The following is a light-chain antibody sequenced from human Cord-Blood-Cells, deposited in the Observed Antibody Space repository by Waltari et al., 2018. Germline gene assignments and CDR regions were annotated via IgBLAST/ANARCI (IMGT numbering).Light chain of an antibody. Sequence: SYVLTQPPSVSVAPGKTARITCGGNNIGSKSVHWYQQKPGQAPVLVIYYDSDRPSGIPERFSGSNSGNKATLTISRVEAGDEADYYCQVWDSSSDHPVFGGGTKLTVL. J-gene: IGLJ3*02. CDR2: YDS. CDR3: QVWDSSSDHPV. V-gene: IGLV3-21*04. CDR1: NIGSKS.